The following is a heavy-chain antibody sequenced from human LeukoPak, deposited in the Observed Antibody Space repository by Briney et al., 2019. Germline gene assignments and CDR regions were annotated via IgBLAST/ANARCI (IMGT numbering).Heavy chain of an antibody. V-gene: IGHV3-74*01. Sequence: PGGSLRLSCAASGLTFSTYWMHWVRQAPGKGLVWVSRINSEGGTTTYADSVKGRFTISRDNAKNTLYLHMNSLRVEDTAVYYCARDLRGIGDENAYWGQGTLVTVSS. CDR2: INSEGGTT. D-gene: IGHD3-16*01. J-gene: IGHJ4*02. CDR1: GLTFSTYW. CDR3: ARDLRGIGDENAY.